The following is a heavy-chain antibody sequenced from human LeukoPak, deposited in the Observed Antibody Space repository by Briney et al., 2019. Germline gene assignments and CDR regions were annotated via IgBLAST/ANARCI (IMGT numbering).Heavy chain of an antibody. CDR3: ARSPPPTYYYDSSGYQNWFDP. V-gene: IGHV6-1*01. Sequence: SQTLSLTCAISGDSVSRNSAAWNWIRQSPSRGLEWLGRTYYRSKWYNDYAVSVKSRITINPDTSKNQFSLQLNSVTPEDTAVYYCARSPPPTYYYDSSGYQNWFDPWGQGTLVTVSS. J-gene: IGHJ5*02. CDR1: GDSVSRNSAA. D-gene: IGHD3-22*01. CDR2: TYYRSKWYN.